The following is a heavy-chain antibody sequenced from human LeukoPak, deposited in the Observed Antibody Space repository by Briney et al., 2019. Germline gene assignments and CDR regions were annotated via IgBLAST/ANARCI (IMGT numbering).Heavy chain of an antibody. Sequence: GESLKISCQGSGYNFSKYWIGWVRQMPGQGLEWMGIIYPRDSDIRYNPSFQGHVTISADTSISTAYLQWSSLKSSDTAVYFCARHGPEIVVVPASIPPDYWGQGTLVTVSS. CDR1: GYNFSKYW. J-gene: IGHJ4*02. CDR3: ARHGPEIVVVPASIPPDY. D-gene: IGHD2-2*01. CDR2: IYPRDSDI. V-gene: IGHV5-51*01.